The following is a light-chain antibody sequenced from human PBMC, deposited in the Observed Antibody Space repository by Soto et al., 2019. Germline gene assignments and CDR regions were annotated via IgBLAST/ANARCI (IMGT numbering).Light chain of an antibody. J-gene: IGKJ1*01. V-gene: IGKV3-20*01. CDR1: QSVSSSY. Sequence: EIVLTQSPGTRSLSPGERATLSCRASQSVSSSYLAWYQQKPAQAPRLLIYGASSRATGIPDRFSGSGSGTDFTLTISRLQPEDFAVYYCQQYGSSRTWTFGQGTKVDIK. CDR3: QQYGSSRTWT. CDR2: GAS.